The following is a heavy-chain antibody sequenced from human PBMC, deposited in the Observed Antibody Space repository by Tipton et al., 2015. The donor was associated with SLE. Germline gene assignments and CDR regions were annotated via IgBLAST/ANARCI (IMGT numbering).Heavy chain of an antibody. CDR3: ARTTVTTRPLWYFDL. CDR1: GGSFSGYY. V-gene: IGHV4-34*01. J-gene: IGHJ2*01. Sequence: GLVKPSETLSLTCAVYGGSFSGYYWTWIRQPPGKGLEWIGEINHSGSTNYNPSLKSRVTISVDTSKNQFSLKLSSVTAADTAVYYCARTTVTTRPLWYFDLWGRGTLVTVSS. D-gene: IGHD4-17*01. CDR2: INHSGST.